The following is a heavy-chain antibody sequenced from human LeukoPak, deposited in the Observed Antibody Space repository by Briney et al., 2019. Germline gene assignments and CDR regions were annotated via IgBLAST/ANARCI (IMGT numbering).Heavy chain of an antibody. V-gene: IGHV4-4*07. CDR2: IYSSGYT. CDR3: ARDDYFGDLDAFDI. Sequence: SETLSLTCSFSGGSISGYYWSWIRQPAGKGLEWIGRIYSSGYTEYSPSLKSRVSMSVDTSKNQFSLKLTSVTAADTAVYYCARDDYFGDLDAFDIWGQGTRVSVSS. CDR1: GGSISGYY. J-gene: IGHJ3*02. D-gene: IGHD3-10*01.